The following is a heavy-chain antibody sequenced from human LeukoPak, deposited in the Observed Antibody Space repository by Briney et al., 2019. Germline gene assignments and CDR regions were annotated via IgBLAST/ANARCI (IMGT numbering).Heavy chain of an antibody. V-gene: IGHV1-69*04. CDR3: ARVQPPTTVTTPRYYYFDY. J-gene: IGHJ4*02. CDR1: GGTFSSYA. Sequence: ASVKVSCKASGGTFSSYAISWVRQAPGQGLEWMGRIIPILGIANYAQKFQGRVTITADKSTSTAYMELSSLRSEDTAVYYCARVQPPTTVTTPRYYYFDYWGQGTLVTVSS. CDR2: IIPILGIA. D-gene: IGHD4-17*01.